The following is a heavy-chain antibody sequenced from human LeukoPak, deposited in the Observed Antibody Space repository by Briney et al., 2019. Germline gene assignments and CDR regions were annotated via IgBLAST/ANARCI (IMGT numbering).Heavy chain of an antibody. CDR3: ASYKQLWYFDY. Sequence: GGSLRLSCAASGFTFSDYYMSWLRQAPGKGLEWVSYISSSGSTIYYADSVKGRFTISRDNAKNSLYLQMNSLRAEDTAVYYCASYKQLWYFDYWGQGTLVTVSS. CDR1: GFTFSDYY. CDR2: ISSSGSTI. J-gene: IGHJ4*02. V-gene: IGHV3-11*01. D-gene: IGHD5-18*01.